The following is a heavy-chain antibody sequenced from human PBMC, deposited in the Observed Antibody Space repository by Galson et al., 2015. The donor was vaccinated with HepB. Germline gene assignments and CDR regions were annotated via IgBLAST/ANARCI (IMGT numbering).Heavy chain of an antibody. V-gene: IGHV1-3*01. D-gene: IGHD3-10*01. Sequence: SVKVSCKASGYTFTSYAMHWVRQAPGQRLEWMGWINAGNGNTKYSQKFQGRVTITRDTSAGTAYMELSSLRSEDTAVYYCARAGVYGSGTGRIDPWGQGTLVTVSS. CDR2: INAGNGNT. J-gene: IGHJ5*02. CDR3: ARAGVYGSGTGRIDP. CDR1: GYTFTSYA.